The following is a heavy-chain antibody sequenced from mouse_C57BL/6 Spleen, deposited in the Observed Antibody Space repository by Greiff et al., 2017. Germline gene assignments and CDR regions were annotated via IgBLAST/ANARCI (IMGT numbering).Heavy chain of an antibody. CDR1: GFSLTSYG. CDR3: AKNLGDGYYEYYFDY. D-gene: IGHD2-3*01. V-gene: IGHV2-5*01. J-gene: IGHJ2*01. Sequence: QVQLKQSGPGLVQPSQSLSITCTVSGFSLTSYGVHWVRQSPGKGLEWLGVIWRGGSTDYNAAFMSRLSITKDNSKSQVFFKMNSLQADDTAIYYCAKNLGDGYYEYYFDYWGQGTTLTVSS. CDR2: IWRGGST.